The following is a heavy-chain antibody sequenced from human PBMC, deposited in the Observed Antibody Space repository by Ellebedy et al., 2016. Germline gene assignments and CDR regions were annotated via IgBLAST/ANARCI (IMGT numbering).Heavy chain of an antibody. Sequence: ASVKVSCXASGYTFTSYGISWVRQAPGQGLEWMGWISAYNGNTNYAQKLQGRVTMTTDTSTSTAYMELSSLRSEDTAVYYCASKTQLNDYGDYPLVDWGQGTLVTVSS. CDR1: GYTFTSYG. J-gene: IGHJ4*02. D-gene: IGHD4-17*01. V-gene: IGHV1-18*01. CDR2: ISAYNGNT. CDR3: ASKTQLNDYGDYPLVD.